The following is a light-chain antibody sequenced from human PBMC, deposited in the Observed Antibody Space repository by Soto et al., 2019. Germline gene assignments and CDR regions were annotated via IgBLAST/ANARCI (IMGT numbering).Light chain of an antibody. CDR2: EAS. CDR3: QQTYTNPQT. J-gene: IGKJ1*01. CDR1: QTSATY. V-gene: IGKV1-39*01. Sequence: DIQMTQSPSSLSACLGDGVTITCRASQTSATYINWYQQKSGSAPRLLIYEASGLQSGVPSRFSGSGSGTHFVLTISNFQPEDSATYFCQQTYTNPQTFGQGTKVDIK.